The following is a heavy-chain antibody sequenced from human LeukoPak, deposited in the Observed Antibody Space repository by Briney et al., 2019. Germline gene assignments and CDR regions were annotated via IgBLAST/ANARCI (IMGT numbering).Heavy chain of an antibody. D-gene: IGHD6-13*01. V-gene: IGHV3-30*18. CDR2: ISYDGSNK. CDR1: GFTFSSYG. CDR3: AKDLETAVGTNYYYGMDV. Sequence: PGRSLRLSCAASGFTFSSYGMHWVRQAPGKGLEWVAVISYDGSNKYYADSVKGRFTISRDNSKNTLYLQMNSLRAEDTAVYYCAKDLETAVGTNYYYGMDVWGKGTAVTVSS. J-gene: IGHJ6*04.